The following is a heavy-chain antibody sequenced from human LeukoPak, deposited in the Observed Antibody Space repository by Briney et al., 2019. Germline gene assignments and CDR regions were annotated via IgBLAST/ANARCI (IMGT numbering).Heavy chain of an antibody. CDR3: ARIYDILTGYKN. CDR2: IYYSGNT. D-gene: IGHD3-9*01. CDR1: GGSISSSSYYY. V-gene: IGHV4-39*01. J-gene: IGHJ4*02. Sequence: SETPSLTCTVSGGSISSSSYYYWGWIRQPPGKGLEWIGSIYYSGNTYYNPSLKSRVTISVDTSKNQFSLKLSSVTAADTAVYYCARIYDILTGYKNWGQGTLVTVSS.